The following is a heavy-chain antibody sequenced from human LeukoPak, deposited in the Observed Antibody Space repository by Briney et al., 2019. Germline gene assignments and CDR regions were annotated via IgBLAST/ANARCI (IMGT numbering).Heavy chain of an antibody. CDR1: GGSIRSSSYY. D-gene: IGHD3-10*01. CDR2: IYYSVST. Sequence: SETLSLPCTVSGGSIRSSSYYWGWIRQPPGKVLEWLGRIYYSVSTYYNPSLKSRVTISVDTSKNQFSLKLSSLTAADTAVYYCARLWLGVRPPDDWGQGTLVTVSS. J-gene: IGHJ4*02. CDR3: ARLWLGVRPPDD. V-gene: IGHV4-39*01.